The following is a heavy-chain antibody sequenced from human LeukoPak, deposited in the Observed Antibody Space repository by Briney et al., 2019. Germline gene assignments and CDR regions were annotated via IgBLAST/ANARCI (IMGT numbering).Heavy chain of an antibody. J-gene: IGHJ3*02. CDR2: ISSSGSTI. CDR3: AKDQYYDSSGYPTMAFDI. V-gene: IGHV3-48*03. D-gene: IGHD3-22*01. CDR1: GFTFSSYE. Sequence: PGGSLRLSCAASGFTFSSYEMNWVRQAPGKGLEWVSYISSSGSTIYYADSVKGRFTISRDNSKNTLYLQMNSLRAEDTAVYYCAKDQYYDSSGYPTMAFDIWGQGTMVTVSS.